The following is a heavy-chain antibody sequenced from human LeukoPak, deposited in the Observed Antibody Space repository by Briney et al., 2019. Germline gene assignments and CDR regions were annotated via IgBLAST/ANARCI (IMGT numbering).Heavy chain of an antibody. CDR1: GFPLSDYW. CDR2: ISPDGRNI. CDR3: VRDGGGTTPYDC. Sequence: PGGSLRLFCGASGFPLSDYWMIWVREVPGKGPVWVSHISPDGRNIAYADSVKGRFTISRDSAKNTLYLQMNSLRVEDTAVYYCVRDGGGTTPYDCWGQGSLVTVSS. V-gene: IGHV3-74*01. J-gene: IGHJ4*02. D-gene: IGHD1-7*01.